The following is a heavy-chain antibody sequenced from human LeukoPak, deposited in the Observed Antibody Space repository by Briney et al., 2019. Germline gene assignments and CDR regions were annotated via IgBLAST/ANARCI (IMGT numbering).Heavy chain of an antibody. CDR3: GSLTVVAKDH. Sequence: GGSLRLSCAASGFTFSTYWMHWVRQAPGKGLVGVAQINSDGSSTSYADSAKGRFTISRDNAKNTLYLQMINLRAEDTAVYYCGSLTVVAKDHWGQGTLVTVSS. V-gene: IGHV3-74*01. J-gene: IGHJ4*02. D-gene: IGHD3-22*01. CDR2: INSDGSST. CDR1: GFTFSTYW.